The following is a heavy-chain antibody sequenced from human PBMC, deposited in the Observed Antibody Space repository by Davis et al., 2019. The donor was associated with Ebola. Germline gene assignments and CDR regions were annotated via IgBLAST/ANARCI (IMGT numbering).Heavy chain of an antibody. CDR1: GYTFTSYA. V-gene: IGHV1-18*01. Sequence: ASVKVSCKASGYTFTSYAMHWVRQAPGQRLEWMGWISAYNGNTNYAQKLQGRVTMTTDTSTSTAYMELRSLRSDDTAVYYCARELAAAALDYWGQGTLVTVSS. CDR3: ARELAAAALDY. CDR2: ISAYNGNT. J-gene: IGHJ4*02. D-gene: IGHD6-13*01.